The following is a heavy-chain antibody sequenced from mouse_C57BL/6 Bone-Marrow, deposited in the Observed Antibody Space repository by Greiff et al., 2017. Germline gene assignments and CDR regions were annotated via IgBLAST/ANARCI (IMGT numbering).Heavy chain of an antibody. CDR1: GYTFTSYG. CDR3: ARTGYYGSSQYYFXY. CDR2: IYPRSGNT. V-gene: IGHV1-81*01. D-gene: IGHD1-1*01. Sequence: VKLSCKASGYTFTSYGISWVKQRTGQGLEWIGEIYPRSGNTYYNEKFKGKATLTADKSSSTAYMELRSLTSEDSAVYFCARTGYYGSSQYYFXYWGQGTTLTVSS. J-gene: IGHJ2*01.